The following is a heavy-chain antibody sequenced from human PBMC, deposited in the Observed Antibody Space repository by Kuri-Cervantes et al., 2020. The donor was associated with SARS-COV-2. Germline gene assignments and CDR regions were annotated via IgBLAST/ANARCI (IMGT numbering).Heavy chain of an antibody. Sequence: GESLKISCAASGFTFSSYAMHWVRQAPGKGLEWVSSISSSSSYIYYADSVKGRFTISRDNAKNMLLLQMNSLRAEDTAVYYCVRDGDHWNFDYWGQGTLVTVSS. D-gene: IGHD1-1*01. V-gene: IGHV3-21*01. J-gene: IGHJ4*02. CDR3: VRDGDHWNFDY. CDR2: ISSSSSYI. CDR1: GFTFSSYA.